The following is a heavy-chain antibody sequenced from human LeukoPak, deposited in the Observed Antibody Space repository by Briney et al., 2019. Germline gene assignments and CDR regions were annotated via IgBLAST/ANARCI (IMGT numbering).Heavy chain of an antibody. CDR3: ARVRVVAASYYFDY. J-gene: IGHJ4*02. V-gene: IGHV3-7*01. D-gene: IGHD2-15*01. CDR2: IKQDGSEI. Sequence: GGSLRLSCAASGFTFSSYWMSWVRQAPGKGLEWVGNIKQDGSEIYYVDSVKGRFTISRDNAKSLLYLLMNSLRAEDTAVYYCARVRVVAASYYFDYWGQGTLVTVSS. CDR1: GFTFSSYW.